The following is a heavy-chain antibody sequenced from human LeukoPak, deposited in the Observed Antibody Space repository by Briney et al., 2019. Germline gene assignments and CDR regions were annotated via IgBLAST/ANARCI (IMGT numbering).Heavy chain of an antibody. Sequence: GESLKISCQGFGYSFTNYWISWVRQVPGKGLEWMRRIDPSVSHVNYSPSFEGQVTISVDRPTSTVYLQWDSLKASDTAIYYCARQHFDYSLVRPEWFDPWGQGTLVIVSS. V-gene: IGHV5-10-1*01. J-gene: IGHJ5*02. D-gene: IGHD3-9*01. CDR1: GYSFTNYW. CDR2: IDPSVSHV. CDR3: ARQHFDYSLVRPEWFDP.